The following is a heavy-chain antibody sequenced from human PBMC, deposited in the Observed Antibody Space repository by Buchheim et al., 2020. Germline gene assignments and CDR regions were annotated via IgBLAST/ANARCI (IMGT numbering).Heavy chain of an antibody. J-gene: IGHJ6*03. CDR3: ARDSGGSYYMYYYYYMDV. V-gene: IGHV1-46*01. Sequence: QVQLVQSGAEVKKPGASVKVSCKASGYTFTSYYMHWVRQAPGQGLEWMGIINPSGGSTSYAQKFQGRVTMTRDTSTRTVDMELSSLRSEDTAVYYCARDSGGSYYMYYYYYMDVWGKGTT. CDR1: GYTFTSYY. CDR2: INPSGGST. D-gene: IGHD1-26*01.